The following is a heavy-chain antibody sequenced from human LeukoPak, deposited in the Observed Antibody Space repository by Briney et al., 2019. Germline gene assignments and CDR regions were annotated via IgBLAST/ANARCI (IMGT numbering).Heavy chain of an antibody. D-gene: IGHD3-3*01. Sequence: PGGSLRLSCAPPGFTFSSYEMNWVRQAPGKGLEWISNISSSGSTTYYADSVKGRFTISRDNAKNSLYLQMNSLRAEDTAVYYCARDFRPSLRFYYMDVWGKGTTVTVSS. CDR2: ISSSGSTT. V-gene: IGHV3-48*03. CDR1: GFTFSSYE. CDR3: ARDFRPSLRFYYMDV. J-gene: IGHJ6*03.